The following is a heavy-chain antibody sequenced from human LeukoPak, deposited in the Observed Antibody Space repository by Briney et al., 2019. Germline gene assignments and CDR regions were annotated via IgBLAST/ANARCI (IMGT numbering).Heavy chain of an antibody. CDR1: GYTFTSYD. CDR3: ARSSMGATTFGFDY. CDR2: MNPNSGNT. Sequence: GASVKVSCKASGYTFTSYDINWVRQATGQGLEWMGWMNPNSGNTGYAQKFQGRVTMTRNTSISTAYMELSSLRSEDTAVYYCARSSMGATTFGFDYWGRGTLVTVSS. V-gene: IGHV1-8*01. J-gene: IGHJ4*02. D-gene: IGHD1-26*01.